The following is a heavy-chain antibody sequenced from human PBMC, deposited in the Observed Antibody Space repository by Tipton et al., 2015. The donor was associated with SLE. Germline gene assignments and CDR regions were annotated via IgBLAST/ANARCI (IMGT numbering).Heavy chain of an antibody. V-gene: IGHV3-21*01. CDR3: ARGGAAAGEDF. CDR2: ISSSSSYI. D-gene: IGHD6-13*01. Sequence: SLRLSCAASGFTFSSYSMNWVRQAPGKGLEWVSSISSSSSYIYYADSVKGRFTISRDNAKNSLYLQMNSLRAEDTAVYYCARGGAAAGEDFWGQGTLVTVSS. J-gene: IGHJ4*02. CDR1: GFTFSSYS.